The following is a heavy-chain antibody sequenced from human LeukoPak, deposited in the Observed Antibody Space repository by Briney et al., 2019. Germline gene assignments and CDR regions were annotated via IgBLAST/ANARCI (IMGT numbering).Heavy chain of an antibody. V-gene: IGHV3-23*01. CDR3: AKDQGRQGFRVVISRRGVDY. J-gene: IGHJ4*02. CDR2: ISGSGGST. Sequence: PVGSLRLSCAASGFTFSSYAMSWVRQAPGKGLEWVSAISGSGGSTYYADSVKGRFTISRDNSKNTLYLQMNSLRAEDTAVYYCAKDQGRQGFRVVISRRGVDYWGQGTLVTVSS. D-gene: IGHD3-3*01. CDR1: GFTFSSYA.